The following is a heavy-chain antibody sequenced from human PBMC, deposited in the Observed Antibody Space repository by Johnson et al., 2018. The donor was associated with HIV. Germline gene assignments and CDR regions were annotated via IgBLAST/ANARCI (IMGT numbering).Heavy chain of an antibody. J-gene: IGHJ3*02. V-gene: IGHV3-38-3*01. CDR1: GFTVSSNE. D-gene: IGHD4-23*01. CDR3: ARVRYGGNSRSNALDI. Sequence: VQLVESGGGVVQPGGSLRLSCAASGFTVSSNEMSWVRQAQGKGLEWVSCISGSSTYYADSREGRFTISRDNSKNTLHLQMNSLRAEDTALYYCARVRYGGNSRSNALDIWGQGTMVTVSS. CDR2: ISGSST.